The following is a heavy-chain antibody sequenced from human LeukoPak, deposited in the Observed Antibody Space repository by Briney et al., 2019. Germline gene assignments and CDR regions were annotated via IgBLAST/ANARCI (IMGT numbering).Heavy chain of an antibody. J-gene: IGHJ4*02. V-gene: IGHV3-7*01. Sequence: GGSLRLSCEASGFTFSNYWMTWVRQAPGKGLEWVANIKEDGSVKQCVDSVKGRFTISRDNAKNSLYLQMNSLRDEDTAVYYCASSGSYRFDYWGQGTLVTVSS. CDR2: IKEDGSVK. D-gene: IGHD1-26*01. CDR1: GFTFSNYW. CDR3: ASSGSYRFDY.